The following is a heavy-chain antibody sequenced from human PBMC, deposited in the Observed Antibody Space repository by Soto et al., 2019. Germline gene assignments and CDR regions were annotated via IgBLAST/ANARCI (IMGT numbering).Heavy chain of an antibody. D-gene: IGHD6-19*01. CDR3: ARAYSSGWSPFDY. CDR1: GGTFSSYA. J-gene: IGHJ4*02. V-gene: IGHV1-3*01. CDR2: INAGNGNT. Sequence: QVQLVQSGAEVKKPGSSVKVSCKASGGTFSSYAISWVRQAPGQGLEWMGGINAGNGNTKYSQKFQGRVTITRDTSASTAYMELSSLRSEDTAVYYCARAYSSGWSPFDYWGQGTLVTVSS.